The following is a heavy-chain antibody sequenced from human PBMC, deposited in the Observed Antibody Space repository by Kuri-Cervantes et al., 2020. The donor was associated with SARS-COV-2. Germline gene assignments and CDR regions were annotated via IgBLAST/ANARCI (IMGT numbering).Heavy chain of an antibody. CDR3: ARRIMITFGGVIVQKRGAFDI. D-gene: IGHD3-16*02. V-gene: IGHV4-4*07. CDR2: IYTSGST. J-gene: IGHJ3*02. Sequence: GSLRLSCTVSGGSISSYYWSWIRQPAGKGLEWIGRIYTSGSTNYNPSLKSRVTISVDTSKNQFSLKLSSVTAADTAVYYCARRIMITFGGVIVQKRGAFDIWGQGTMVTVSS. CDR1: GGSISSYY.